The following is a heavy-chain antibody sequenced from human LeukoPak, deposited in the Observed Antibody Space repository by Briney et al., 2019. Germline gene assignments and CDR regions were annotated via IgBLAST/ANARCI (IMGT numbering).Heavy chain of an antibody. D-gene: IGHD2/OR15-2a*01. CDR1: GFTFSSST. J-gene: IGHJ3*02. CDR3: ARDFLNAIDI. V-gene: IGHV3-21*01. CDR2: ISSSSTYI. Sequence: PGGSLRLSCAASGFTFSSSTMTWVRQSPGKGLEWVSSISSSSTYIYYADSVKGRFIISRDNAKNSLYLQMNSLRAEDTAVFYCARDFLNAIDIGGEETRVTVSS.